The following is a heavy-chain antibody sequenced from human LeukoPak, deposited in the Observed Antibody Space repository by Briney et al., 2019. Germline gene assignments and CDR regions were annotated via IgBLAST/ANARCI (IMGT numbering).Heavy chain of an antibody. CDR3: ASPYEDAFDI. CDR2: INQDGSEK. V-gene: IGHV3-7*03. D-gene: IGHD5-12*01. Sequence: GGSLRLSCEVSGFGISNYWMTWVRQAPGKGLEWVANINQDGSEKYYVDSVKGRFTISRDNAENSMDLQMNSLRAEDTAVYYCASPYEDAFDIWGQGTMVTVSS. J-gene: IGHJ3*02. CDR1: GFGISNYW.